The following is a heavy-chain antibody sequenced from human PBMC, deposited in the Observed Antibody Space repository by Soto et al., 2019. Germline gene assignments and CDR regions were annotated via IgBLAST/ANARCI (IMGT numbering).Heavy chain of an antibody. D-gene: IGHD2-8*01. CDR1: GFTFGDYE. V-gene: IGHV3-11*01. CDR3: ARRRGLYEADAFDM. Sequence: QVQLVESGGGLVQPGGSLRLSCAASGFTFGDYEMSWIRQAAGKGPEWVSFLSRSGNTIYYADSVKGLCSISRDNAENSLDLQMESLRVEDTSTYFCARRRGLYEADAFDMWGQGTMVTVSA. CDR2: LSRSGNTI. J-gene: IGHJ3*02.